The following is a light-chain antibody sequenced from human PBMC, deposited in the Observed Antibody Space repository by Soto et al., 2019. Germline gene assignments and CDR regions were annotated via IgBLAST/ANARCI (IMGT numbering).Light chain of an antibody. CDR3: QQYNSYWT. J-gene: IGKJ1*01. V-gene: IGKV1-5*01. CDR1: QSISSW. CDR2: DAS. Sequence: DIQMTQSPSTLSSSVPDRVTMSSRASQSISSWLAWYQQKPGKAPKLLIYDASSLESGVPSRFSGSGSGTEFTLTISSLQPDDFATYYCQQYNSYWTFGQGTKVDIK.